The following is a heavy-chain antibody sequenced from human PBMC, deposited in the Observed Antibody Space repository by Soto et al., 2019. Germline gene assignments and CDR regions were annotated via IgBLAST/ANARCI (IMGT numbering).Heavy chain of an antibody. J-gene: IGHJ4*02. CDR1: GGSFSGYY. CDR3: ATVDYYDSSGYPDY. D-gene: IGHD3-22*01. Sequence: SETLSLTGAVYGGSFSGYYWSWIRQPPGKGLEWIGEINHSGSTNYNPSLKSRVTISVDTSKNQFSLKLSSVTAADTAVYYCATVDYYDSSGYPDYWGQGTLVTVPQ. CDR2: INHSGST. V-gene: IGHV4-34*01.